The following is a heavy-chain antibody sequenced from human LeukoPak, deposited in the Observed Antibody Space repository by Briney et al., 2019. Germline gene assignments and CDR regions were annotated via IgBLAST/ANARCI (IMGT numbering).Heavy chain of an antibody. J-gene: IGHJ5*02. CDR2: MNPNRGKT. Sequence: ASVKVSCKASGYTVTEFVINWVGQAPGRGLEGMGWMNPNRGKTVYAQKFQGRVTMIRDTSKKTGRNELTSLTSQSTAVYLLSRALDRTYYNVYLSWGQGTVLSVSS. CDR1: GYTVTEFV. V-gene: IGHV1-8*01. CDR3: SRALDRTYYNVYLS. D-gene: IGHD3-10*01.